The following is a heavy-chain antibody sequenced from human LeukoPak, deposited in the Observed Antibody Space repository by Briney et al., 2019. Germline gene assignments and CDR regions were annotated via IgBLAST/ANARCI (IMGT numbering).Heavy chain of an antibody. V-gene: IGHV4-59*01. J-gene: IGHJ5*02. D-gene: IGHD1-1*01. Sequence: SETLSLTCTVSGGSISSYYWSWIRQPPGKGLEWIGYISYSGSTNFNPSLKSRVTLSVDTSKNQFSLKLSSVTAADTAVDYCAREGTAGTNLNWFDPWGQGTLVTVSS. CDR2: ISYSGST. CDR1: GGSISSYY. CDR3: AREGTAGTNLNWFDP.